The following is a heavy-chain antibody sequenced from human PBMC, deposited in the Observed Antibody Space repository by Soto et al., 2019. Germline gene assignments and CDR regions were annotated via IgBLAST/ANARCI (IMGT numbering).Heavy chain of an antibody. Sequence: SETLSLTCTVSGDSISVYYWSWIRQPPGKGLEWIGHIFFSGTTNYSPSLKSRVTISEDTSKSQFSLKLTSVTAADTAIYYCARQGSSGWNHFDYWGQGTLVTVSS. CDR1: GDSISVYY. J-gene: IGHJ4*02. V-gene: IGHV4-59*01. D-gene: IGHD6-19*01. CDR2: IFFSGTT. CDR3: ARQGSSGWNHFDY.